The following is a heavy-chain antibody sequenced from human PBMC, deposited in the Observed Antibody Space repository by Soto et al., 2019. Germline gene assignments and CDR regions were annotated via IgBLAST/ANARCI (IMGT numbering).Heavy chain of an antibody. J-gene: IGHJ5*02. D-gene: IGHD3-22*01. CDR3: ARNRYYSDKNAYFQNLDL. Sequence: QVQLVQSGAEVKKPGSSVKVSCKASGDTFSSYGITWVRQAPGQGLEWVGGIIPLLNTRNYAQNLQGRVTISVDESANIAYMELISLRSEDTAVYYCARNRYYSDKNAYFQNLDLWGQGTLVTVSS. CDR1: GDTFSSYG. V-gene: IGHV1-69*01. CDR2: IIPLLNTR.